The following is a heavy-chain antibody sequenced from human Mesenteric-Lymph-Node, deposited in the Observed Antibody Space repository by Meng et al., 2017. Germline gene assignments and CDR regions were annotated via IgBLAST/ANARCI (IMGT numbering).Heavy chain of an antibody. CDR1: GGSISSINW. V-gene: IGHV4-4*02. CDR3: ARVAAAGNEWFDP. D-gene: IGHD6-13*01. J-gene: IGHJ5*02. Sequence: QVLLQTWGAGLLKPAETLSLTCAVSGGSISSINWWTWVRQPPGKGLEWIGEIYHSGSTNYNPSLKSRVTISVDKSKNQFSLKLSSVTAADTAVYYCARVAAAGNEWFDPWGQGTLVTVSS. CDR2: IYHSGST.